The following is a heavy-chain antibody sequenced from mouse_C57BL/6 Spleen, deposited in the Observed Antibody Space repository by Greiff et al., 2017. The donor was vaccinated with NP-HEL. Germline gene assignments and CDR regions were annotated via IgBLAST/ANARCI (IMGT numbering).Heavy chain of an antibody. V-gene: IGHV1-85*01. Sequence: QVQLKQSGPELVKPGASMKLSCKASGYTFTSYDINWVKQRPGQGLEWIGWIYPRDGSTKYNEKFKGKATLTVDTSSSTAYMELHSLTSEDSAVYSGARDHYGNYFDYWGQGTTLTVSS. D-gene: IGHD2-1*01. CDR2: IYPRDGST. J-gene: IGHJ2*01. CDR3: ARDHYGNYFDY. CDR1: GYTFTSYD.